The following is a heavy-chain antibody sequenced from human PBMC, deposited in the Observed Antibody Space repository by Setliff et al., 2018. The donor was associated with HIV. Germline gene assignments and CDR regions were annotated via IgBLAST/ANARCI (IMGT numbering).Heavy chain of an antibody. CDR1: GGSFSGYS. D-gene: IGHD2-2*01. CDR3: ASGPSGRAQAPARAPHYYGLDL. Sequence: SETLSLTCGVSGGSFSGYSWSWIRQSPGKGLEWIGEVNHSGSSNLNPSFERRVTISGVPSKNQFSLRLSAVTAADTAVYYGASGPSGRAQAPARAPHYYGLDLWGPGTTVTVSS. J-gene: IGHJ6*01. CDR2: VNHSGSS. V-gene: IGHV4-34*01.